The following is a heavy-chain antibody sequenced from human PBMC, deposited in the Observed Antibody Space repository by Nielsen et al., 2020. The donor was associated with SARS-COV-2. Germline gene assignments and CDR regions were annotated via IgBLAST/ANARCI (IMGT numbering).Heavy chain of an antibody. V-gene: IGHV1-2*02. CDR1: GYTFTGYY. D-gene: IGHD5-24*01. CDR2: INPNSGGT. J-gene: IGHJ4*02. CDR3: ARASMATISPLDY. Sequence: ASVKVSCKASGYTFTGYYMHWVRQAPGQGLEWMGWINPNSGGTNYAQKFQGRVTMTRDTSISTAYMELSRLRSEDTAVYYCARASMATISPLDYWGQGTLVTVSS.